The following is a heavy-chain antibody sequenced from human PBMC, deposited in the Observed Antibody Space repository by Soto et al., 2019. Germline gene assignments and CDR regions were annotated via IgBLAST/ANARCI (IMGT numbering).Heavy chain of an antibody. Sequence: QVQLVQSGAEVKKPGASVKVSCKASGHTFVSYGISWMRQAPGPGLEWMGWISAYNGNTNYAQKLQGRVTMTTDTSTSRGYMELRSLRTDDPAVYYCASTGSSAFDIWGQGTMVTVSS. D-gene: IGHD2-2*01. CDR2: ISAYNGNT. CDR3: ASTGSSAFDI. J-gene: IGHJ3*02. CDR1: GHTFVSYG. V-gene: IGHV1-18*01.